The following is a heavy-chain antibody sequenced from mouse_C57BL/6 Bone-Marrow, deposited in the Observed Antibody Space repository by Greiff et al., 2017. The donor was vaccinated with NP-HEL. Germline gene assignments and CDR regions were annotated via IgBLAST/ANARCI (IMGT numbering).Heavy chain of an antibody. CDR2: ISYDGSN. CDR3: ARVGYYGSPWFAY. V-gene: IGHV3-6*01. D-gene: IGHD1-1*01. CDR1: GYSITSGYY. J-gene: IGHJ3*01. Sequence: EVQVVESGPGLVKPSQSLSLTCSVTGYSITSGYYWNWIRQFPGNKLEWMGYISYDGSNNYNPSLKNRISITRDTSKNQFFLKLNSVTTEDTATYYCARVGYYGSPWFAYWGQGTLVTVSA.